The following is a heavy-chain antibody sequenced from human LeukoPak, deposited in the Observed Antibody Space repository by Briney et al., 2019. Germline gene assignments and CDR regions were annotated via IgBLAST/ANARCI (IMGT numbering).Heavy chain of an antibody. Sequence: GASVKVSCKASGYTFTGYYMHWVRQAPGHGLEWMGWINPNSGGTNYAQKFQGRVTMTRDTSISTAYMELSRLRSDDTAVYYCARGLHSSGFYMDVWGKGTTVTVSS. CDR3: ARGLHSSGFYMDV. D-gene: IGHD6-19*01. CDR2: INPNSGGT. CDR1: GYTFTGYY. J-gene: IGHJ6*03. V-gene: IGHV1-2*02.